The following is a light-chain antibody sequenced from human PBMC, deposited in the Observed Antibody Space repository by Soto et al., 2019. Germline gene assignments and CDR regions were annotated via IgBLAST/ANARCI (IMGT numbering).Light chain of an antibody. CDR1: QDISNY. Sequence: DIQMTQSPSSLSASVGDRVTITCRASQDISNYLAWYQQKPGKVAKLLIYAASTLQSGVPSRFSGSGSGTDFTLTISGLQPEDVATYYCQKYNSAPLTFGGGTKVDIK. J-gene: IGKJ4*01. V-gene: IGKV1-27*01. CDR3: QKYNSAPLT. CDR2: AAS.